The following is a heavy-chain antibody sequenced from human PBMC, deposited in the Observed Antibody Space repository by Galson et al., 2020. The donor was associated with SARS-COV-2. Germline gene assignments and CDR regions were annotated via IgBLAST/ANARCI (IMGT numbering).Heavy chain of an antibody. V-gene: IGHV4-59*08. CDR3: ARGAAMMSSVKYFYL. CDR2: IHYSGRS. Sequence: SETLSLTCTVSTDSINNFLWTWTRQPPGKGLEWIGVIHYSGRSNYNPSLKSRVTMSLDTSMKHFSLKLRSVTVADTAVFYCARGAAMMSSVKYFYLWGRGTLVTVPS. J-gene: IGHJ2*01. D-gene: IGHD1-26*01. CDR1: TDSINNFL.